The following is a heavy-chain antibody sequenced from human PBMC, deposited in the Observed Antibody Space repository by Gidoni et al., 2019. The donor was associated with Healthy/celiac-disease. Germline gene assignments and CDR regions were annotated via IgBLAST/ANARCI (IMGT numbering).Heavy chain of an antibody. J-gene: IGHJ4*02. CDR2: ISYDGSNK. D-gene: IGHD3-22*01. V-gene: IGHV3-30*18. CDR1: GFTFSSYG. Sequence: VQPGRSLRLSCAASGFTFSSYGMHWVRQAPGKGLEWVAVISYDGSNKYYADSVKGRFTISRDNSKNTLYLQMNSLRAEDTAVYYCAKSSATYYYDSSGYSYWGQGTLVTVSS. CDR3: AKSSATYYYDSSGYSY.